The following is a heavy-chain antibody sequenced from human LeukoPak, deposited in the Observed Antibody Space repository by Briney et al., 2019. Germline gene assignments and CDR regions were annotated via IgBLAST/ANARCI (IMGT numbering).Heavy chain of an antibody. J-gene: IGHJ3*02. CDR2: ITGNGDGT. CDR3: ARESPGGITRLAPDDAFDI. V-gene: IGHV3-23*01. CDR1: GFTFSTYA. D-gene: IGHD3-10*01. Sequence: PGGSLRLSCAASGFTFSTYAMTWVRQAPGKGLEWVSSITGNGDGTSAADSVKGRFTISRDNSKNTLYLQMNSLRAEDTAVYYCARESPGGITRLAPDDAFDIWGQGTMVTVSS.